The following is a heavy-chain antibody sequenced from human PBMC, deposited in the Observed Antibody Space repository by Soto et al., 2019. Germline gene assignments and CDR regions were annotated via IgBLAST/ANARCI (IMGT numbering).Heavy chain of an antibody. D-gene: IGHD2-15*01. CDR2: IIPIFGTA. J-gene: IGHJ6*02. V-gene: IGHV1-69*01. Sequence: QVQLVQSGAEVKKPGSSVKVSCKAPGGTFSSYAISWVRQAPGQGLEWMGGIIPIFGTAKYAQKLQGRVKITADESRSTGYMEMSSLRSEDTAVYYCARSQGGSSSLDIYYYYYYGMDVWGQGTTFTVSS. CDR1: GGTFSSYA. CDR3: ARSQGGSSSLDIYYYYYYGMDV.